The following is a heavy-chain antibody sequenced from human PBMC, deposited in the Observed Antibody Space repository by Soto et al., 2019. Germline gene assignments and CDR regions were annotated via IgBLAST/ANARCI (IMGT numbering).Heavy chain of an antibody. Sequence: ESGGGVVQPGRSLRLSCAASGYTFSSYAMHWVRQAPGKGLEWVAVISYDGSNKYYADSVEGRFTISRDNSKNTLYLQMNSLRAEDTAVYYCARDRSNDLWSGRNYYYYGMDVCGQVTTVTAS. CDR2: ISYDGSNK. CDR1: GYTFSSYA. V-gene: IGHV3-30-3*01. J-gene: IGHJ6*02. CDR3: ARDRSNDLWSGRNYYYYGMDV. D-gene: IGHD3-3*01.